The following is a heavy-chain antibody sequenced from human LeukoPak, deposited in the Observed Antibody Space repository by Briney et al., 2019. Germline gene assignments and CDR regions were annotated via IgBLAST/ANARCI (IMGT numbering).Heavy chain of an antibody. V-gene: IGHV3-74*01. CDR1: GFTFTDYW. CDR2: IDSDGITT. Sequence: QPGGSLTLSCAASGFTFTDYWMHWVRQVPGKGLVWVSRIDSDGITTSYADSVKGRFTISRDNAKNTLYLQMNGLRVEDTAVYYCTRDRLGFDPWGQGTLVTVSS. CDR3: TRDRLGFDP. J-gene: IGHJ5*02.